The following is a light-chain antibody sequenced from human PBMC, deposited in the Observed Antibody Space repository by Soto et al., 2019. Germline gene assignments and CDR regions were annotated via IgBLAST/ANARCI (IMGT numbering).Light chain of an antibody. CDR1: QAISSN. CDR2: GAS. CDR3: QYYNNWLGT. J-gene: IGKJ4*01. V-gene: IGKV3-15*01. Sequence: EIVMTQSPATLSVSRGERATLSCRANQAISSNLAWYQQKPGQAPRLLIYGASTRATGIPDRFSGSGSGTEFTLTISSLQSEDFAVYYCQYYNNWLGTFGGGTKVDIK.